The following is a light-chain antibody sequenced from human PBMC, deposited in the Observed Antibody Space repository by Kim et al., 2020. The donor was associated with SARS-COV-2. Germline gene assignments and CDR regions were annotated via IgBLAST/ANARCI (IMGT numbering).Light chain of an antibody. Sequence: GKTVTIACTGSSGSIASNYVQWYQQRPGSAPTTVIYEDNQRPSGVPDRFSGSIDSSSNSACLTISGLKTEDEADYYCQSYDSSNVVFGGGTQLTVL. CDR3: QSYDSSNVV. V-gene: IGLV6-57*02. J-gene: IGLJ2*01. CDR2: EDN. CDR1: SGSIASNY.